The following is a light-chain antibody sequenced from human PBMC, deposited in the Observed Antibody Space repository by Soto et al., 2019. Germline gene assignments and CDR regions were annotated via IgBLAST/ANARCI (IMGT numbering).Light chain of an antibody. V-gene: IGKV3-20*01. CDR2: GAS. CDR1: QSVSSSY. CDR3: QQYGRSLQT. J-gene: IGKJ1*01. Sequence: ERGTRSWRASQSVSSSYLACYQQKPGQAPRLLIYGASSRATGIPDRFSGSGSGTDFTLTCSRLEPANLAVCSCQQYGRSLQTFGRGTKVDI.